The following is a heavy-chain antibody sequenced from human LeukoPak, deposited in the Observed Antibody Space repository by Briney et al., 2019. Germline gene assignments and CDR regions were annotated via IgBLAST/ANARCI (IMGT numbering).Heavy chain of an antibody. CDR3: AKSSGIVGVRRGSFDY. Sequence: GGSLRLSCAASGFTFSSYHINWVRQSPGKGLEWVSSISSNSEYIYYADSVKGRFTISRDNAKNSLYLQMNSLRAEDTAVYYCAKSSGIVGVRRGSFDYWGQGTLVTVSS. D-gene: IGHD1-26*01. CDR1: GFTFSSYH. J-gene: IGHJ4*02. CDR2: ISSNSEYI. V-gene: IGHV3-21*04.